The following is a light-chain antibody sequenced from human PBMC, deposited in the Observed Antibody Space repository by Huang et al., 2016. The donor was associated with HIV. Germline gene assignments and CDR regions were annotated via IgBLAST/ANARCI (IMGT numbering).Light chain of an antibody. J-gene: IGKJ3*01. V-gene: IGKV1-9*01. CDR3: QQRSAYPLS. Sequence: QLTQSPSSLSASIGDRVTIACRASHDINTYLAWYQQKPGRAPKLLIYDASTLQTGVPSRFRGFGSGTAFSLTITNLQPDDFAVYYCQQRSAYPLSFGPGTTVD. CDR1: HDINTY. CDR2: DAS.